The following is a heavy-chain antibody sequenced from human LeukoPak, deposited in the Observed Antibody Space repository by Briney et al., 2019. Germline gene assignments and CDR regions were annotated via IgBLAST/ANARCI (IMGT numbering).Heavy chain of an antibody. D-gene: IGHD5-24*01. CDR3: ARGGDGYNYGLFYYYYGMDV. CDR2: IYYSGGT. CDR1: GGSVSSGSYY. V-gene: IGHV4-31*03. Sequence: SETLSLTCTVSGGSVSSGSYYWSWIRQHPGKGLEWIGYIYYSGGTYYNPSLKSRVTISVDTSKNQFSLKLSSVTAADTAVYYCARGGDGYNYGLFYYYYGMDVWGQGTTVTVSS. J-gene: IGHJ6*02.